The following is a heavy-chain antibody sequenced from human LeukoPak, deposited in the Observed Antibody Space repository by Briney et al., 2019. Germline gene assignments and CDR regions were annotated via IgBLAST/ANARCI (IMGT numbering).Heavy chain of an antibody. D-gene: IGHD7-27*01. V-gene: IGHV3-7*01. J-gene: IGHJ4*02. CDR3: AAKLGASY. CDR2: IKQDGSEK. CDR1: GFTLSTYW. Sequence: PGGSLRLSCAASGFTLSTYWVSWFRQAPGKGLEWVANIKQDGSEKYYVDSVKGRFTISRDNAKNSLYLQMNSLRADDTAVYYCAAKLGASYWGQGTLVTVSS.